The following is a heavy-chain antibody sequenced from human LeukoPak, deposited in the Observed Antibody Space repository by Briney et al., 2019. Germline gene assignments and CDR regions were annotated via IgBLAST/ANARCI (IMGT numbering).Heavy chain of an antibody. CDR3: ARVEQQLVPYYYYYYYMDV. CDR2: ISWNSGSI. Sequence: GGSLRLSCAASGFTFDDYAMHWVRQAPGKGLEWVSGISWNSGSIGYADSVKGRFTISRDNAKNSLYLQMNSLRAEDTAVYYCARVEQQLVPYYYYYYYMDVWGKGTTVTVSS. J-gene: IGHJ6*03. V-gene: IGHV3-9*01. CDR1: GFTFDDYA. D-gene: IGHD6-13*01.